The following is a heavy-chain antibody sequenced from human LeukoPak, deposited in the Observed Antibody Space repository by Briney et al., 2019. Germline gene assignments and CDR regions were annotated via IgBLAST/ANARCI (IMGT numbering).Heavy chain of an antibody. CDR3: AREPGYGSGSYYQRFMFDY. D-gene: IGHD3-10*01. V-gene: IGHV4-30-2*01. CDR1: GGSISSGGYY. CDR2: IYHSGST. J-gene: IGHJ4*02. Sequence: PSQTLSLTCTVSGGSISSGGYYWSWIRQPPGKGLEWIGYIYHSGSTYYNPSLKSRVTISVDRSKNQFSLKLSSVTAADTAVYYCAREPGYGSGSYYQRFMFDYWGQGTLVTVSS.